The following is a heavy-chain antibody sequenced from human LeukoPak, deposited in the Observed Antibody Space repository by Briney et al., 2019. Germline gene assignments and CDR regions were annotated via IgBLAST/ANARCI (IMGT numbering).Heavy chain of an antibody. CDR2: INPSGGST. Sequence: ASVNVSCKASGYTFTSYYMHWVRQAPGQGLEWMGIINPSGGSTSYAQKFQGRVTMTRDTSTSTVYMELSSLRSEDTAVYYCARDGAVVVVAATDDWLGAFDIWGQGTMVTVSS. CDR3: ARDGAVVVVAATDDWLGAFDI. CDR1: GYTFTSYY. D-gene: IGHD2-15*01. V-gene: IGHV1-46*01. J-gene: IGHJ3*02.